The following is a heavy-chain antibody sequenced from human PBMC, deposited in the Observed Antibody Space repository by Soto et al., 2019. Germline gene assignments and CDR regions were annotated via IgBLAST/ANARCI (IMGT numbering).Heavy chain of an antibody. CDR1: GGSISSSSYY. D-gene: IGHD2-2*01. Sequence: QLQLQESGPGLVKPSETLSLTCTVSGGSISSSSYYWGWIRQPPGKGLEWIGRIYYSGSTYYNPSLKSRVTISVDTSKTQFSLKLSSVTAADTAVYYCARHTDIVVVPAAIEEDYWGQGTLVTVSS. CDR2: IYYSGST. CDR3: ARHTDIVVVPAAIEEDY. V-gene: IGHV4-39*01. J-gene: IGHJ4*02.